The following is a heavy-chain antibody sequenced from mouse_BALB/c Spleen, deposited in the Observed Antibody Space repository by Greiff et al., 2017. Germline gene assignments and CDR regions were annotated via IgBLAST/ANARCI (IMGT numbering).Heavy chain of an antibody. D-gene: IGHD1-1*01. CDR3: ARSRYSSSRWYFDV. CDR2: INPYNDGT. Sequence: VQLQQSGPELVKPGASVKMSCKASGYTFTSYVMHWVKQKPGQGLEWIGYINPYNDGTKYNEKFKGKATLTSDKSSSTAYMELSSLTSEDSAVYYCARSRYSSSRWYFDVWGAGTTVTVSS. J-gene: IGHJ1*01. V-gene: IGHV1-14*01. CDR1: GYTFTSYV.